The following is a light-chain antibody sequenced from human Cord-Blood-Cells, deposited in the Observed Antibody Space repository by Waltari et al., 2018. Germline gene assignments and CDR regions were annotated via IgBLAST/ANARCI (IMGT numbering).Light chain of an antibody. J-gene: IGLJ2*01. CDR2: EVS. V-gene: IGLV2-8*01. CDR1: SSYVGGYNY. Sequence: QSALTQPPSASGSPGPSVTIPCTGTSSYVGGYNYVSWYQQHPGKAPNLMIYEVSKRPSGVPDRFSGSKSGNTASLTVSGLQAEDEADYYCSSYAGSNNVVFGGGTKLTVL. CDR3: SSYAGSNNVV.